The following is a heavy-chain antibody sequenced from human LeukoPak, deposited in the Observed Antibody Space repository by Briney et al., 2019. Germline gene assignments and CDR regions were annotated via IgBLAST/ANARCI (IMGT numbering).Heavy chain of an antibody. CDR2: ISTSGSTI. J-gene: IGHJ6*03. CDR3: ARGTCSSTSCYGPHYYYYYMDV. CDR1: GFTFSDYY. D-gene: IGHD2-2*01. V-gene: IGHV3-11*01. Sequence: GGSLRLSCAASGFTFSDYYMSWIRQAPGKGLEWVSYISTSGSTIYYADSVKDRFTISRDNAKNSLYLQMNSLRAEDTAVYYCARGTCSSTSCYGPHYYYYYMDVWGEGTTVTVSS.